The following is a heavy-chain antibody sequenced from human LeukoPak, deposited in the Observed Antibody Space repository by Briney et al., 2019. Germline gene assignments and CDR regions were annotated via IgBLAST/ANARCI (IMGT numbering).Heavy chain of an antibody. J-gene: IGHJ4*02. Sequence: PGRSLRLSCAASGFTFSSYGMHWVRQAPGKGLEWVAVISYDGSNKYYADSVKGRFTISRDNSKNTLYLQMNSLRAEDTAVYYCAKDREWLVRYFDYWGQGTLVTVSS. V-gene: IGHV3-30*18. CDR3: AKDREWLVRYFDY. D-gene: IGHD6-19*01. CDR2: ISYDGSNK. CDR1: GFTFSSYG.